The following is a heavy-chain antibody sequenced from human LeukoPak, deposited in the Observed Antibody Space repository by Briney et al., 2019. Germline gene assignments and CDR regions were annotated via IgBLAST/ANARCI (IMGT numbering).Heavy chain of an antibody. Sequence: SETLSLTCTVSGGSISSYYWSWIRQPPGKGLEWIGYIYYSGSTNYNPSLKSRVTISVDTSKNQFSLKLSSVTAADTAVYYCARLSITIFGVVSYYFDYWGQGTLVTVSS. D-gene: IGHD3-3*01. V-gene: IGHV4-59*01. CDR3: ARLSITIFGVVSYYFDY. CDR2: IYYSGST. J-gene: IGHJ4*02. CDR1: GGSISSYY.